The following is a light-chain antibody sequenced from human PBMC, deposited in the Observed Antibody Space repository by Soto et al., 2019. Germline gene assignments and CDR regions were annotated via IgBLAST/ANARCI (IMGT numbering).Light chain of an antibody. J-gene: IGKJ1*01. CDR2: KAS. CDR1: QSISNW. Sequence: DIQMTQSPSTLSASVGDRVTITCRASQSISNWLAWYQQKPGKAPNLLIYKASSLESGVPSRFSGSGSGTEFTLTISSLQPDDFATYYCQQYNSYHWTFGQGTKVEIK. CDR3: QQYNSYHWT. V-gene: IGKV1-5*03.